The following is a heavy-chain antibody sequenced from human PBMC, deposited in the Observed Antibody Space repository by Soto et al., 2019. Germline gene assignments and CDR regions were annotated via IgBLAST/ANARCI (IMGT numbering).Heavy chain of an antibody. J-gene: IGHJ6*02. D-gene: IGHD5-18*01. CDR2: INHSGST. CDR3: GRVSADTAMVPSYYYGMDV. Sequence: PSETLSLTCAVYGGSFSGYYWSWIRQPPGKGLEWIGEINHSGSTNYNPSLKSRVTISVDTSKNQFSLKLSSVTAADTAVYYCGRVSADTAMVPSYYYGMDVWGQGTTVTVSS. CDR1: GGSFSGYY. V-gene: IGHV4-34*01.